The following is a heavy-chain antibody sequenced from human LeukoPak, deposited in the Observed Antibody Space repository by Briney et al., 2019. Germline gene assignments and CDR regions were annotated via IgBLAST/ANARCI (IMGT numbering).Heavy chain of an antibody. CDR2: ISSSSSYI. V-gene: IGHV3-21*01. Sequence: GGSLRLSCAASGFTFSSYSMNWVRQAPGKGLEWVSSISSSSSYIYYADSVKGRFTISRDNAKNSLYLQMNSLRAEDTAVYYCARETLRFLEWFPLDAFDIWGQGTMVTVSS. CDR3: ARETLRFLEWFPLDAFDI. J-gene: IGHJ3*02. CDR1: GFTFSSYS. D-gene: IGHD3-3*01.